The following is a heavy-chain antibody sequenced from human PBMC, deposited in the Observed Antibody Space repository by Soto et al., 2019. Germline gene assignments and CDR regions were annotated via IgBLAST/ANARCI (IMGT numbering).Heavy chain of an antibody. J-gene: IGHJ5*02. Sequence: QVQLVQSGDAVKNPGASVQVSCKSSGYTFTSYAMNWVRQAPGQRLGWRGRTNAGNGNTKYSQKFQGRVTITRDTSASTAYMELSSLRSEDTAVYYCARDPGYSYGYTWGQGTLVTVSS. CDR2: TNAGNGNT. CDR1: GYTFTSYA. D-gene: IGHD5-18*01. CDR3: ARDPGYSYGYT. V-gene: IGHV1-3*01.